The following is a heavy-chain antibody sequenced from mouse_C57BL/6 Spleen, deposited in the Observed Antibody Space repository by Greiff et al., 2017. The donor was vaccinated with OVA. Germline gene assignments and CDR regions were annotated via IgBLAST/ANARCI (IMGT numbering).Heavy chain of an antibody. V-gene: IGHV1-18*01. D-gene: IGHD1-1*01. CDR3: AREGDYYGSSLFAY. CDR2: INPNNGGT. J-gene: IGHJ3*01. CDR1: GYTFTDYN. Sequence: VQLQQSGPELVKPGASVKIPCKASGYTFTDYNMDWVKQSHGKSLEWIGDINPNNGGTIYNQKFKGKATLTVDKSSSTAYMELRSLTSEDTAVYYCAREGDYYGSSLFAYWGQGTLVTVSA.